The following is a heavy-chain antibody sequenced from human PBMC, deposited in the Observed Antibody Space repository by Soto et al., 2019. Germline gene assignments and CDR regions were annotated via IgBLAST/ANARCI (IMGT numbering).Heavy chain of an antibody. D-gene: IGHD3-3*01. J-gene: IGHJ5*02. CDR3: AKDFWSGYNWFDP. V-gene: IGHV3-30*18. Sequence: VGSLRLSCAASGFTFSSYGMHWVRQAPGKGLEWVAVISYDGSNKYYADSVKGRFTISRDNSKNTLYLQMNSLRAEDTAVYYCAKDFWSGYNWFDPWGQGTLVTVSS. CDR1: GFTFSSYG. CDR2: ISYDGSNK.